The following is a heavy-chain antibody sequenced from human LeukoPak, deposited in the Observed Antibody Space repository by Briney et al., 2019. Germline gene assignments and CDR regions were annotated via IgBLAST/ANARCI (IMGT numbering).Heavy chain of an antibody. CDR1: GFTFSSYE. V-gene: IGHV3-48*03. CDR3: ARDMGDSSGWYGGGDFDY. Sequence: PGGSLRLSCAASGFTFSSYEMNWVRQAPGKGLEWVSSISRSAVSIYYADSVKGRFTVSRDNAKNSLYLQMNSLRAEDTAVYYCARDMGDSSGWYGGGDFDYWGQGTLVTVSS. J-gene: IGHJ4*02. D-gene: IGHD6-19*01. CDR2: ISRSAVSI.